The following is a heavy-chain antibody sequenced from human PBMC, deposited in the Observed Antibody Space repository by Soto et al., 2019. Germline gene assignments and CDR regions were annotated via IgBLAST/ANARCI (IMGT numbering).Heavy chain of an antibody. CDR3: AKATGTTTYYYYYYMDV. CDR2: MNPNSGNT. Sequence: QVQLVQSGAEVKKPGASVKVSCKASGYTFTSYDINWVRQATGQGLEWMGWMNPNSGNTGYAQKFQGRVTMTRNTSISTPYMELSSLRSEDTAVYYCAKATGTTTYYYYYYMDVWGKGTTVTVSS. J-gene: IGHJ6*03. V-gene: IGHV1-8*01. CDR1: GYTFTSYD. D-gene: IGHD1-1*01.